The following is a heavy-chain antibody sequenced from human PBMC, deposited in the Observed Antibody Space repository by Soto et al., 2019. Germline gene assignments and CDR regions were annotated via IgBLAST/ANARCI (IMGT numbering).Heavy chain of an antibody. CDR2: IHRDGTST. V-gene: IGHV3-74*01. Sequence: EVQLVESGGGLGQPGGSLRLSCEASGLTFSNYWMHWVRQAPGKGLVWVSRIHRDGTSTSYADSVKGRFTISRDNAKNTLYLQMNSLRAEDTAVYYCARDGAYCGGDCYSLWYFDLWGRGTLVTVSS. D-gene: IGHD2-21*02. CDR1: GLTFSNYW. J-gene: IGHJ2*01. CDR3: ARDGAYCGGDCYSLWYFDL.